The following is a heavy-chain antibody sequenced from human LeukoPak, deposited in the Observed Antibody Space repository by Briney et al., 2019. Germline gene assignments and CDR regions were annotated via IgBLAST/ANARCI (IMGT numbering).Heavy chain of an antibody. CDR1: GGTFISYA. CDR3: ARGLIFEVVPAAFDY. V-gene: IGHV1-69*13. D-gene: IGHD2-2*01. CDR2: IIPIFGTV. J-gene: IGHJ4*02. Sequence: ASVKVSCKASGGTFISYAISWVRQAPGQGLEWMGGIIPIFGTVNYAQKFQGRVTITADESTSTAYMELSSLRSEDTAVYYCARGLIFEVVPAAFDYWGQGTLVTVSS.